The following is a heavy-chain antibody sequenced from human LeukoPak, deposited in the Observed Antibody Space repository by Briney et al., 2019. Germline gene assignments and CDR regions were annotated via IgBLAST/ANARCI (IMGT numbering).Heavy chain of an antibody. D-gene: IGHD7-27*01. Sequence: SETLSLTCAVSGYSISSSNWWGWIRQPPGKGLEGIGYIYYSGRTNYNPSLKSRVTMSVDTSKNQFSLKLSSVTPLDTAVYYCARIFFSPGDYYSMDVWGKGTTVTVSS. CDR1: GYSISSSNW. CDR2: IYYSGRT. J-gene: IGHJ6*03. V-gene: IGHV4-28*06. CDR3: ARIFFSPGDYYSMDV.